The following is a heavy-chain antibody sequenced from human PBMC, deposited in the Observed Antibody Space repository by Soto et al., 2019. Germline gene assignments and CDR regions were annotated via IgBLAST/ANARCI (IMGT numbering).Heavy chain of an antibody. D-gene: IGHD3-22*01. CDR3: AREYDSSGYYPPHFDY. V-gene: IGHV4-59*01. J-gene: IGHJ4*02. CDR1: GGSISSYC. CDR2: FYYSGST. Sequence: PSETLSLTCTASGGSISSYCWSRIRQPPGKGLEWIVYFYYSGSTNYTPSLKSRVNISVDTSKNQFSLKLSSVTAADTAVYYCAREYDSSGYYPPHFDYWGRGPLVTVS.